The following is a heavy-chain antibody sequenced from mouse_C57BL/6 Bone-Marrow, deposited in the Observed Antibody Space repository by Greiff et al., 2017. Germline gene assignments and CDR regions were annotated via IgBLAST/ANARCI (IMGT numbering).Heavy chain of an antibody. CDR2: ISSGGSYT. Sequence: EVKLMESGGDLVKPGGSLKLSCAASGFTFSSYGMSWVRQTPDKRLEWVATISSGGSYTYYPDSVKGRFTISRDNAKNTLYLQMSSLKSEDTAMYYCARQGYYGSSFYYAMDYWGQGTSVTVSS. CDR3: ARQGYYGSSFYYAMDY. J-gene: IGHJ4*01. D-gene: IGHD1-1*01. V-gene: IGHV5-6*02. CDR1: GFTFSSYG.